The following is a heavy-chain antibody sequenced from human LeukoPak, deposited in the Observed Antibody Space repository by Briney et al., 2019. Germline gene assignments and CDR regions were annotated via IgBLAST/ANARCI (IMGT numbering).Heavy chain of an antibody. CDR2: ISYDGSNK. V-gene: IGHV3-30*18. J-gene: IGHJ4*02. Sequence: PGGSLRLSCAASGFTFSSYGMHWVRQAPGKGLEWVAVISYDGSNKYYADSVKGRFTISRDNSKNTLYLQMNSLRAEDTAVYYCAKARYDSSGYGYFDYWGLGTLVTVSS. D-gene: IGHD3-22*01. CDR3: AKARYDSSGYGYFDY. CDR1: GFTFSSYG.